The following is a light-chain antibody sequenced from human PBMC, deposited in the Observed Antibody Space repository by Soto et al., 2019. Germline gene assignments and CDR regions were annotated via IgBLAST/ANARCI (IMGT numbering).Light chain of an antibody. V-gene: IGKV4-1*01. CDR2: WAS. Sequence: DIVMTQSPDSLSGSLGERATINCKSIHSVLYSSNNKNYLAWYQQKPGQPPKLLIYWASTRESGVPDRFSGSGSGTDFTLTISSLQAEDVAFYYCQQYYSTPRTFGQGTKVDI. CDR3: QQYYSTPRT. J-gene: IGKJ1*01. CDR1: HSVLYSSNNKNY.